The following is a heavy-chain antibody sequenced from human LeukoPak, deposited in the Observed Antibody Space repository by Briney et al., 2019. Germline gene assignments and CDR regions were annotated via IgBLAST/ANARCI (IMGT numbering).Heavy chain of an antibody. CDR3: AKGGSWGDYYFYFYIDV. CDR2: ISGSGHYT. Sequence: GGSLRLSCEVSGFTFGNYAMSWVRQAPGKGLEWISGISGSGHYTYTADSVKGRFTISRDNSKNTLYLQMNSLRAEDTALYYCAKGGSWGDYYFYFYIDVWGKGTTVTVSS. D-gene: IGHD3-16*01. CDR1: GFTFGNYA. V-gene: IGHV3-23*01. J-gene: IGHJ6*03.